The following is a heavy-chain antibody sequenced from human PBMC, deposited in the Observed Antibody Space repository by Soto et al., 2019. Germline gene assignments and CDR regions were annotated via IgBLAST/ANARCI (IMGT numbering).Heavy chain of an antibody. D-gene: IGHD6-6*01. CDR2: IIPIFGTS. V-gene: IGHV1-69*01. J-gene: IGHJ5*02. Sequence: QVQLVQSGAEVKKPGSSVKVSCKASGGTFSSYAISWVRQAPGQGLGWMGGIIPIFGTSNYAQKFQGRVTITADESTSTAYMELSSLRSEDTAGYYCARYPSIADNNWFDPWGQGTLVTVAS. CDR1: GGTFSSYA. CDR3: ARYPSIADNNWFDP.